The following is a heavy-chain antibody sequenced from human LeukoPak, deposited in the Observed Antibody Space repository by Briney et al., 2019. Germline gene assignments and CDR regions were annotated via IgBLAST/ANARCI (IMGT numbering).Heavy chain of an antibody. CDR3: ARDTKYLNRSYYYYMDV. Sequence: SETLSLTCTVSGGSISSSSYYWGWIRQPPGKGLEWIGSIYYSGSTYYNPSLKSRVTISVDTSKNQFSLKLSSVTAADTAVYYCARDTKYLNRSYYYYMDVWGKGTTVTISS. CDR2: IYYSGST. V-gene: IGHV4-39*07. CDR1: GGSISSSSYY. D-gene: IGHD2-2*02. J-gene: IGHJ6*03.